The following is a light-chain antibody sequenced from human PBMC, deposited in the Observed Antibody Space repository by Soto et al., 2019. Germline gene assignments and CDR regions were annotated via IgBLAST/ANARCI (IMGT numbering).Light chain of an antibody. CDR3: QQYNTYPWT. V-gene: IGKV1-5*01. J-gene: IGKJ1*01. CDR1: QSISSW. CDR2: DAS. Sequence: DIQMTQSPATLSASVRDRDAINSRASQSISSWLAWYQQKPGKVPKLLIDDASSLESGVPSRFSGSGSGTEFTLTISSLQPDDFATYYCQQYNTYPWTFGQGTKV.